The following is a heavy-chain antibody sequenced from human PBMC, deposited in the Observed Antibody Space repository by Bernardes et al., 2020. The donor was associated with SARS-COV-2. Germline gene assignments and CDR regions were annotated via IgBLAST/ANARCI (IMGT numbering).Heavy chain of an antibody. J-gene: IGHJ4*02. V-gene: IGHV4-61*02. D-gene: IGHD2-15*01. CDR1: GGFISRGSYF. Sequence: SETLSLTCTVSGGFISRGSYFWTWIRQPAGKGLEWIGRIFSSGDTNYNPSLKSRVTMSVDTSKNQFSLKLSSVTAADTAIYYCARESVVVAACDSWGQGTLVTVSS. CDR2: IFSSGDT. CDR3: ARESVVVAACDS.